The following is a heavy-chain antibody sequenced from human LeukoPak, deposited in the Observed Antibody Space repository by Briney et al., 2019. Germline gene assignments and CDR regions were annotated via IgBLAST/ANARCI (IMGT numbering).Heavy chain of an antibody. CDR1: GGSFSGYY. J-gene: IGHJ6*03. Sequence: SETLSLACAVYGGSFSGYYWNWIRQPPGKGLEWIGEINHSGSTNYNPSLKSRVTISVDTSKNQFSLKLSSVTAADTAVYYCARLGYYDILTGYPYYYMDVWGKGTTVTISS. V-gene: IGHV4-34*01. CDR2: INHSGST. D-gene: IGHD3-9*01. CDR3: ARLGYYDILTGYPYYYMDV.